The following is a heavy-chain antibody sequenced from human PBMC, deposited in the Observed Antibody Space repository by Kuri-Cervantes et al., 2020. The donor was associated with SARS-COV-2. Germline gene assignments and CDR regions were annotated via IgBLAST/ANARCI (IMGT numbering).Heavy chain of an antibody. CDR2: ISAYNGNT. D-gene: IGHD4-17*01. CDR1: GYTFTSYG. V-gene: IGHV1-18*01. J-gene: IGHJ4*02. CDR3: ARSDHGDYVLDY. Sequence: ASVKVSCKASGYTFTSYGISWVRQAPGQGLEWMGWISAYNGNTNYAQKLQGRFTMTTDTSTSTAYMELRSLRSDDTAVYYCARSDHGDYVLDYWGQGTLVTVSS.